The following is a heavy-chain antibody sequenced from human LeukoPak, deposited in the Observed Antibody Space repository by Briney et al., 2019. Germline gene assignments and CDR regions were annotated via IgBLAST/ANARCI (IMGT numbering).Heavy chain of an antibody. CDR2: INYGEST. J-gene: IGHJ4*02. CDR1: GGSFSSSSYY. CDR3: ARDPRHGDLDY. D-gene: IGHD4-17*01. Sequence: SETLSLTCTVSGGSFSSSSYYWAWIRQPPGKGLEWIGSINYGESTFYNPSLKSRVTISVDTSKNQFSLKLSSVTAADTAVYYCARDPRHGDLDYWGQGTLVTVSS. V-gene: IGHV4-39*07.